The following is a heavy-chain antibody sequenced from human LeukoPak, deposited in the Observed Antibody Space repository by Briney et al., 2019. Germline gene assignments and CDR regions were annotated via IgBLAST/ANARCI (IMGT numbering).Heavy chain of an antibody. D-gene: IGHD5-24*01. Sequence: PGGSLRLSCAASGLTFSNYGMHWVRQAPGKGLERVAFIRYDGSNKDYADSVKGRFTISRDNSKNTLYLQMNSLRAEDTAVYYCAKDGYNYSDYWGQGTLVTVSS. CDR1: GLTFSNYG. CDR2: IRYDGSNK. CDR3: AKDGYNYSDY. J-gene: IGHJ4*02. V-gene: IGHV3-30*02.